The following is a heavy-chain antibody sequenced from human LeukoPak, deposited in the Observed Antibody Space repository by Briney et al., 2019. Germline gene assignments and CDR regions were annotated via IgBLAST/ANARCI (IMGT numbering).Heavy chain of an antibody. V-gene: IGHV4-61*10. CDR1: GGSVSSGSYY. J-gene: IGHJ3*02. CDR2: IHTSGST. Sequence: SETLSLTCTVSGGSVSSGSYYWSWIRQPAGKGLEWIGRIHTSGSTKYNPSLKSRVTMSVDTPKNQFSLKLSSVTAADTAVYYCARDLFYGDYAGDAFDIWGQGTMVTVSS. D-gene: IGHD4-17*01. CDR3: ARDLFYGDYAGDAFDI.